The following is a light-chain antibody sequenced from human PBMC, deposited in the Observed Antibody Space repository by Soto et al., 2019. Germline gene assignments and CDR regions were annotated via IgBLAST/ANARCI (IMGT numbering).Light chain of an antibody. V-gene: IGLV2-23*01. J-gene: IGLJ2*01. CDR3: CSYALSSTSVV. CDR2: EGS. Sequence: QSALTQTASVSGSPGQSITISCTGTSSDVGSYNLVSWYQQHPGKAPKLMIYEGSKRPSGVSNRFSRSKSGNTASLTISGLQAEDEADYYCCSYALSSTSVVFGGGTKVTVL. CDR1: SSDVGSYNL.